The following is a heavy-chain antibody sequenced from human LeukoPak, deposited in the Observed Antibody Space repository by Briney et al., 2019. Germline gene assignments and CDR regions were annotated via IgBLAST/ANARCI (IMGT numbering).Heavy chain of an antibody. CDR2: IYYSGST. J-gene: IGHJ6*03. Sequence: SETLSLTCTVSGGSISSSSYYWGWIRQPPGKGLEWIGSIYYSGSTYYNPSLKSRVTISVDTSKNQFSLKLSSVTAADTAVYYCARALDNSGWYHHYYYMDVWGKGTTVTVS. D-gene: IGHD6-19*01. CDR3: ARALDNSGWYHHYYYMDV. V-gene: IGHV4-39*07. CDR1: GGSISSSSYY.